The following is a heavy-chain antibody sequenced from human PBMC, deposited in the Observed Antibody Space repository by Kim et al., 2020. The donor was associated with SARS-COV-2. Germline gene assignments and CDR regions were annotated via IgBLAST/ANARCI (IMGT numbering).Heavy chain of an antibody. CDR3: TRKYTVTTFYYGMDV. J-gene: IGHJ6*02. Sequence: ASVKGRFTISRDDSKSIAYLQMNSLKTEDTAVYYCTRKYTVTTFYYGMDVWGQGTTVTVSS. V-gene: IGHV3-49*02. D-gene: IGHD4-4*01.